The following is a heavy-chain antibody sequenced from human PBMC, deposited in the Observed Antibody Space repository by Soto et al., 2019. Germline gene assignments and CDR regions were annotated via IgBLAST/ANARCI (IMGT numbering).Heavy chain of an antibody. Sequence: LRLSCVASGFVFEVYWMHWVRQVPGNGLERVSRISDDGARTDYADTARGRFTISRDKANNGLYLQLNASRGENTAVCFCTPGPRPSSVGTGAVWGRGALVTVSA. CDR2: ISDDGART. J-gene: IGHJ4*02. CDR3: TPGPRPSSVGTGAV. CDR1: GFVFEVYW. D-gene: IGHD2-2*01. V-gene: IGHV3-74*01.